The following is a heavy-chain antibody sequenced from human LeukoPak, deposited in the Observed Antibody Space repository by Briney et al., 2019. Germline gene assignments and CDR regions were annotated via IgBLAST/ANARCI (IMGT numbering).Heavy chain of an antibody. Sequence: SETLSLTCAVYGGSFSGYYWSWIRQPPGKGLEWIGEINHSGSTNYNPSLKSRVTISVDTSKNQFSLKPSSVTAADTAVYYCARQRSYYGSGSYIPNWFDPWGQGTLVTVSS. D-gene: IGHD3-10*01. CDR2: INHSGST. J-gene: IGHJ5*02. CDR3: ARQRSYYGSGSYIPNWFDP. V-gene: IGHV4-34*01. CDR1: GGSFSGYY.